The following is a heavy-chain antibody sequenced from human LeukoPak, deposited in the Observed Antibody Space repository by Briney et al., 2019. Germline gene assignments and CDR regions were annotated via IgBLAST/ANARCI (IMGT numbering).Heavy chain of an antibody. D-gene: IGHD4-17*01. CDR2: IIPIFGTA. CDR3: ARDVTDYGADGDAFDI. Sequence: ASVKVSCKASGGTFSSYAISWVRQAPGQGLEWMGGIIPIFGTANYAQKFQGRVTITADESTSTAYMELSRLRSDDTAVYYCARDVTDYGADGDAFDIWGQGTMVTVSS. V-gene: IGHV1-69*13. CDR1: GGTFSSYA. J-gene: IGHJ3*02.